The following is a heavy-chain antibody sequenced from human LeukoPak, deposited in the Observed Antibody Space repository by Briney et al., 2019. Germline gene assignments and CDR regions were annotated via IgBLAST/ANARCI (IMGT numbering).Heavy chain of an antibody. Sequence: GGSLRLSCAASGFTFSSYWMSWVRQAPGKGLEWVANIKQDGSEKYYVDSVKGRFTISRDNAKNSLYLQMNSLRAEDTAVYYCARCQISVGSSWSFDYWGQGTLVTVSS. CDR1: GFTFSSYW. D-gene: IGHD6-13*01. CDR3: ARCQISVGSSWSFDY. J-gene: IGHJ4*02. CDR2: IKQDGSEK. V-gene: IGHV3-7*01.